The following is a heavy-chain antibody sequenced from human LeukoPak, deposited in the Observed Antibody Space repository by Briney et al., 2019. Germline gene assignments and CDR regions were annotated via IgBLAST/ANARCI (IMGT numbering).Heavy chain of an antibody. CDR2: ISGSGGST. J-gene: IGHJ6*02. Sequence: GSLRLSCAASGFTFSSYAMSWVRQAPGKGLEWVSAISGSGGSTYYADSVKGRFTISRDNSKNTLYLQMNSLRAEDTAVYYCAKEKVPAAHNYYYYYGMDVWGQGTTVTVSS. CDR3: AKEKVPAAHNYYYYYGMDV. D-gene: IGHD2-2*01. V-gene: IGHV3-23*01. CDR1: GFTFSSYA.